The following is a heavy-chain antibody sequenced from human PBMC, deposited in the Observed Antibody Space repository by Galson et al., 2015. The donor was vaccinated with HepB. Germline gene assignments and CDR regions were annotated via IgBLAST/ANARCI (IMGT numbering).Heavy chain of an antibody. Sequence: SLRLSCAASGFTFSNYGMHWVRQAPGKGLQWVAVIWDDGSKNYYADSVKGRFTISRDNSKNTLYLQMNSLRAEDTAVYYCARDRRFVRGWISEFDYWGQGTLFTVSS. V-gene: IGHV3-33*01. CDR1: GFTFSNYG. CDR2: IWDDGSKN. J-gene: IGHJ4*02. CDR3: ARDRRFVRGWISEFDY. D-gene: IGHD5-12*01.